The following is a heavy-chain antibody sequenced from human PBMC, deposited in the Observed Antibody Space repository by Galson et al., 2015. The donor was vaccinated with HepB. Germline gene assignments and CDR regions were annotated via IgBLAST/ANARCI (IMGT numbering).Heavy chain of an antibody. CDR2: IYPGDSDT. V-gene: IGHV5-51*03. CDR3: ARTVGIAAAGPTNYFDY. Sequence: QSGAEVKKPGESLKISCKGSGYSFTSYWIGWVRQMPGKGLEWMGIIYPGDSDTRYSPSFQGQVTISADKSISTAYLQWSSLKASDTAMYYCARTVGIAAAGPTNYFDYWGQGTLVTVSS. J-gene: IGHJ4*02. CDR1: GYSFTSYW. D-gene: IGHD6-13*01.